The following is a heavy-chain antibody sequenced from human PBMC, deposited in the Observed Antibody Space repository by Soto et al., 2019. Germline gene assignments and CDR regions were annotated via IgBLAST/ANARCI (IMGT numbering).Heavy chain of an antibody. CDR2: INTASYI. J-gene: IGHJ4*02. CDR3: AREGGYCNGGGCRYFDC. CDR1: GFTFSTYS. Sequence: EVLLVESGGGLVKPGGSLRLSCAASGFTFSTYSMNWVRQAPGKGLEWVSSINTASYIYYADSVKGRFTISRDDAKNSLYLQMNSLRDEDTAVYYCAREGGYCNGGGCRYFDCWGQGNMVTVSS. V-gene: IGHV3-21*01. D-gene: IGHD2-15*01.